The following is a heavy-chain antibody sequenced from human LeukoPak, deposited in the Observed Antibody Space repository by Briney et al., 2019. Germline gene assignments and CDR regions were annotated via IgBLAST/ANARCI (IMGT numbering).Heavy chain of an antibody. CDR3: ASGGYYYFDY. J-gene: IGHJ4*02. V-gene: IGHV4-59*01. Sequence: SETLSLPCTVSSGPISSYYWSWIRQPPGKGLEWIGNIYYSGSTNYNPSLKSRVTISVEPSKNQFVLTLSSVTAPDTAVYYCASGGYYYFDYWGQGTPVTVSS. D-gene: IGHD3-22*01. CDR1: SGPISSYY. CDR2: IYYSGST.